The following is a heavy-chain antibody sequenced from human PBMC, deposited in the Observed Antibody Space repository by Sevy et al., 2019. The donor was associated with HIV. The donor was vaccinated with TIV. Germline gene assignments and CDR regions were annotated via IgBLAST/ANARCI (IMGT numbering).Heavy chain of an antibody. CDR1: EFTFSSYG. CDR3: ARDRGDCSGGSCLPYYFDY. D-gene: IGHD2-15*01. Sequence: GGSLRLSCAASEFTFSSYGMHWVRQAPGKGLEWVAVIWYDGSNKYYADSVKGRFTISRDNSKNTLYLQTNSLRAEDTAVYYCARDRGDCSGGSCLPYYFDYWGQGTLVTVSS. J-gene: IGHJ4*02. CDR2: IWYDGSNK. V-gene: IGHV3-33*01.